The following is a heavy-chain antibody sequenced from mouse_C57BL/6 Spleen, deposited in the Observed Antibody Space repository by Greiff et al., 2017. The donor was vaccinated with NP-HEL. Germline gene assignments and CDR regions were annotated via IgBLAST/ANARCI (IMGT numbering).Heavy chain of an antibody. CDR1: GYTFTDYN. CDR3: ARGNYGSSPYWYFDV. Sequence: EVQLQQSGPELVKPGASVKMSCKASGYTFTDYNMHWVKQSHGKSLEWIGYINPNNGGTSYNQKFKGKATLTVNKSSSTAYMELRSLTSEDYAVYYCARGNYGSSPYWYFDVWGTGTTVTVSS. J-gene: IGHJ1*03. CDR2: INPNNGGT. V-gene: IGHV1-22*01. D-gene: IGHD1-1*01.